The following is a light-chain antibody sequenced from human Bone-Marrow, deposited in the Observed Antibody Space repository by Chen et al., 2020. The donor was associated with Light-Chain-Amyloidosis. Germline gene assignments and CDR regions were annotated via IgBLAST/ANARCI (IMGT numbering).Light chain of an antibody. V-gene: IGLV3-25*03. CDR1: PLPNQF. CDR2: KYN. J-gene: IGLJ3*02. CDR3: QATSSTATYGV. Sequence: YELTQPLSVSVSPGQTARITCYGDPLPNQFVYWFQQKPGHAPVLVMYKYNERHSVIPERFSGSSSGTTVTFTISRVQTDDEADYDCQATSSTATYGVFGGVTHLTVL.